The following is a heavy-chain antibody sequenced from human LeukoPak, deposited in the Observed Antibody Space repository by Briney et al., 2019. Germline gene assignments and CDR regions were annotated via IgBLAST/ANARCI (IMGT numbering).Heavy chain of an antibody. CDR2: ISGSGGST. CDR1: GFTFSSYG. V-gene: IGHV3-23*01. D-gene: IGHD6-13*01. J-gene: IGHJ4*02. CDR3: AKDSFRFKYSSSWFFIEG. Sequence: GGTLRLSCAASGFTFSSYGMSWVRQAPGKGLEWVSAISGSGGSTYYADSVKGRFTISRDNSKNTLYLQMNSLRAEDTAVYYCAKDSFRFKYSSSWFFIEGWGQGTLVTVSS.